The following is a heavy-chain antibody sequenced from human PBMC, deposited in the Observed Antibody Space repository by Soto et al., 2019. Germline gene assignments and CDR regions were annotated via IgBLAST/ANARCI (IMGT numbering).Heavy chain of an antibody. CDR3: ARDLGYYDSSGYFDY. Sequence: EVQLVESGGGLVHPGGSLRLSCAASGFTFSDYSMNWVRQAPGKGLEWVSYISSSGDIIYYADSVKGRFTISRDNAKNSLYLQMNSLRAEDTAVYYCARDLGYYDSSGYFDYWGQGTLVTVSS. J-gene: IGHJ4*02. D-gene: IGHD3-22*01. CDR2: ISSSGDII. CDR1: GFTFSDYS. V-gene: IGHV3-48*01.